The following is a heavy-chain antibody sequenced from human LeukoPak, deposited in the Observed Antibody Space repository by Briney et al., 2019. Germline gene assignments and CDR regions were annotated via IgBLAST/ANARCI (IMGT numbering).Heavy chain of an antibody. CDR1: GYTFTGYY. V-gene: IGHV1-2*02. CDR2: INPNSGGT. J-gene: IGHJ2*01. Sequence: GASVKVPCKASGYTFTGYYMHWVRQAPGQGLEWMGWINPNSGGTNYAQKFQGRVTMTRDTSISTAYMELSRRRPDDTAVYYCARDPKIAVAGGDRYFDLWGRGTLVTLSS. D-gene: IGHD6-19*01. CDR3: ARDPKIAVAGGDRYFDL.